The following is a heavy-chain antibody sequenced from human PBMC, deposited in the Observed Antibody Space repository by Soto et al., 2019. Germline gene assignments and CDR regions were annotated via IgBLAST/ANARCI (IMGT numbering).Heavy chain of an antibody. Sequence: QVQLVQSGAEVKKPGSSVKVSCKASGGTFSSYAISWVRQAPGQGLEWMGGIIPIFGTANYAQKFQGRVTITADESTSTAYMELSSLRSEDTAVYYCAPTPVTAYWGARYYYGMDVWGQGTTVTVSS. CDR1: GGTFSSYA. J-gene: IGHJ6*02. D-gene: IGHD7-27*01. CDR3: APTPVTAYWGARYYYGMDV. V-gene: IGHV1-69*12. CDR2: IIPIFGTA.